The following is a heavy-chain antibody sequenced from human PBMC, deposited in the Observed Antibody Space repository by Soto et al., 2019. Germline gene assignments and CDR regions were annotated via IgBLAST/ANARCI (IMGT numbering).Heavy chain of an antibody. CDR3: ARDPTAISHPLYAFDI. J-gene: IGHJ3*02. Sequence: QVQLVQSGAEVKKPGASVKVSCKASGYTFTSYYMHWVRQAPGQGLEWMGIINPSGGSTSYAQKFQGRVTMTRDTSTSTVYMELSSLRSEDTAVYYCARDPTAISHPLYAFDIWGQGTMVTVSS. CDR1: GYTFTSYY. CDR2: INPSGGST. V-gene: IGHV1-46*01. D-gene: IGHD2-21*02.